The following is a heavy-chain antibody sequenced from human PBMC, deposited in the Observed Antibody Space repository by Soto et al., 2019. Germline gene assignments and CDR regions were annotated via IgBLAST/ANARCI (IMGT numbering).Heavy chain of an antibody. CDR1: GVTFGNYA. D-gene: IGHD2-8*01. V-gene: IGHV3-23*01. CDR3: AKASAPNPPNFFDP. J-gene: IGHJ5*02. CDR2: ISTGGGES. Sequence: EVQLSESGGGPVQPGGSLRLSCAASGVTFGNYAMGWFRQAPGRGLEWVSAISTGGGESYYADSVKGRFTISKDNSQNTLFLQMNSLRAEDTAVYYCAKASAPNPPNFFDPWGQGTRVTVSS.